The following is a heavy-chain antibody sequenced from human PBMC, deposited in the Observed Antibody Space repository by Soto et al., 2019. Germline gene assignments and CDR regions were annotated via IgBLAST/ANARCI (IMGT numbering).Heavy chain of an antibody. CDR1: GFTFSDYY. J-gene: IGHJ4*02. CDR2: ISSSGSTI. V-gene: IGHV3-11*04. Sequence: GGSLRLSCAASGFTFSDYYMSWIRQAPGKGLEWVSYISSSGSTIYYADSVKGRFTISRDNAKNSLYLQMDSLRAEDTAVYYCASIAAAGVRSRAIDYWGQGTLVTVSS. D-gene: IGHD6-13*01. CDR3: ASIAAAGVRSRAIDY.